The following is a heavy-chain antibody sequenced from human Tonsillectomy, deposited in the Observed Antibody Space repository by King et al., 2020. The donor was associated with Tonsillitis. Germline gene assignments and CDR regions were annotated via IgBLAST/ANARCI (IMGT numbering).Heavy chain of an antibody. CDR3: AKCDHLRYAWGTFYYYGMDV. V-gene: IGHV3-23*04. CDR1: GFTFSSYA. D-gene: IGHD3-9*01. Sequence: DVQLVESGGGLVQPGGSLRLSCAASGFTFSSYAMSWVRQAPGKGLEWVSGISGSGDSTYYADSVKGRFTISRDNSKNTLYLQMNSLRAEDTAVCYCAKCDHLRYAWGTFYYYGMDVWGQGTTVTVSS. J-gene: IGHJ6*02. CDR2: ISGSGDST.